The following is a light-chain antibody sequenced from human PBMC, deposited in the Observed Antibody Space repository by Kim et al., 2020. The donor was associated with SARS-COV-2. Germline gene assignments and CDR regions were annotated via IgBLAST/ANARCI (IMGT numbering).Light chain of an antibody. CDR2: DAS. Sequence: EIVLTQSPATLSLSPGERATLSCRASQSVSSYLAWYQQKPGQAPRLLIYDASNRATGIPARFSGGGSGTDFTLTIRSLEPEDFAVYYCQHRSNWPPYTFGQGTKLEI. CDR3: QHRSNWPPYT. J-gene: IGKJ2*01. CDR1: QSVSSY. V-gene: IGKV3-11*01.